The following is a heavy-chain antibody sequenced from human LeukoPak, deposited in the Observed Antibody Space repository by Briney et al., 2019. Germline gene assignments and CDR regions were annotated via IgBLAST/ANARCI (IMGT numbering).Heavy chain of an antibody. D-gene: IGHD2-15*01. V-gene: IGHV3-11*01. CDR3: ARVLRYCSGGNCYSGGLGYMDV. Sequence: GGSLRLSCAASGFTFSDYNMRWIRQAPRKGLEWVSSISRSGSTKYYADSVKGRFTSSRDTAKNSLFLQMTSLRAEDPAVYYCARVLRYCSGGNCYSGGLGYMDVWGKGTTVTISS. CDR1: GFTFSDYN. CDR2: ISRSGSTK. J-gene: IGHJ6*03.